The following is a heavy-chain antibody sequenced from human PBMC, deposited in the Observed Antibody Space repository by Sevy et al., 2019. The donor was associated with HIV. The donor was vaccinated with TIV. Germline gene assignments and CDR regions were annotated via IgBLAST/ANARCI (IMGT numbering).Heavy chain of an antibody. D-gene: IGHD6-13*01. J-gene: IGHJ4*02. CDR3: TRGVAAAGTSLRAPYYIDY. CDR1: GFTVSSNY. V-gene: IGHV3-53*01. Sequence: GGSLRLSCAASGFTVSSNYMSWVRQAPGKGLEWVSVIYSGGSTYYADSVKGRFTISRGNSKNTLYLQMNSLRAEDTAVYYCTRGVAAAGTSLRAPYYIDYWGQGTLVTVSS. CDR2: IYSGGST.